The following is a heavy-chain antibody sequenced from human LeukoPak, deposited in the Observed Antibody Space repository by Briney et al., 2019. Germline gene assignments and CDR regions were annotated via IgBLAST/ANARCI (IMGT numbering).Heavy chain of an antibody. J-gene: IGHJ3*02. CDR2: FDPEDGET. V-gene: IGHV1-24*01. CDR1: GYTLTELS. Sequence: ASVKVSCKVSGYTLTELSMHWGRQAPGKGLEWMGGFDPEDGETIYAQKFQGRVTMTEDTSTDTAYMELSSLRSEDTAVYYCATDPGITGTIRKDAFDIWGQGTMVTVSS. D-gene: IGHD1-20*01. CDR3: ATDPGITGTIRKDAFDI.